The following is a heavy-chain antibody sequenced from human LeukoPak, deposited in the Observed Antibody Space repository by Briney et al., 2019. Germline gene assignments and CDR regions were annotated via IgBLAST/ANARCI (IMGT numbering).Heavy chain of an antibody. CDR2: ISYDGSNK. CDR3: AKDYYYGSGSYGLPDYLFDY. D-gene: IGHD3-10*01. V-gene: IGHV3-30*18. CDR1: GFTFSSYG. J-gene: IGHJ4*02. Sequence: QPGRSLRLSCAASGFTFSSYGMHWVRQAPGKGLEWVAVISYDGSNKYYADSVKGRFTISRDNSKNTLYLQMNSLRAEDTAVYYCAKDYYYGSGSYGLPDYLFDYWGQGTLVTVSS.